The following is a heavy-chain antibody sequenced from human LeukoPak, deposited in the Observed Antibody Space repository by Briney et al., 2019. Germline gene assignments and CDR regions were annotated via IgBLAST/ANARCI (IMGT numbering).Heavy chain of an antibody. J-gene: IGHJ4*02. D-gene: IGHD3-22*01. CDR1: GYTFTSYG. CDR3: ASLSGHYDSSGYYYDY. CDR2: ISAYNGNT. V-gene: IGHV1-18*01. Sequence: ASVKVSCKASGYTFTSYGISWVRQAPGQGLEWMGWISAYNGNTNYAQKLQGRVTMTTDTSTSTAYMELRSLRSDDTAVYYCASLSGHYDSSGYYYDYWGQGTLVTVSS.